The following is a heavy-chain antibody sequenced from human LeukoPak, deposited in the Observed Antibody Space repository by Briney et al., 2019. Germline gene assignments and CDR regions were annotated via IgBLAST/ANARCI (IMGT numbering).Heavy chain of an antibody. CDR3: ARGWGDIVVVPAAMEFDY. CDR1: GGSISSYY. Sequence: PLETLSLTCTVSGGSISSYYWSWIRQPPGKGLEWIGYIYYSGSTNYNPPLKSRVTISVDTSKNQFSLKLSSVTAADTAVYYCARGWGDIVVVPAAMEFDYWGQGTLVTVSS. D-gene: IGHD2-2*01. J-gene: IGHJ4*02. V-gene: IGHV4-59*08. CDR2: IYYSGST.